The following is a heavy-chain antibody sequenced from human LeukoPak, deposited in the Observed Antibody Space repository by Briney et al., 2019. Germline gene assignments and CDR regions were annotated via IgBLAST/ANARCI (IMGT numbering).Heavy chain of an antibody. J-gene: IGHJ4*02. CDR3: AKELVLRGYYFRPLDH. CDR1: GFTFDDYA. Sequence: GGSLRLLCAASGFTFDDYAMHWVRQPPGKGLEWVSPISGDGSRIDYADSVKGRFTISRDNSKNSLYLQMNSLRAEDTALYYCAKELVLRGYYFRPLDHWGQGALVTVSS. CDR2: ISGDGSRI. D-gene: IGHD2/OR15-2a*01. V-gene: IGHV3-43*02.